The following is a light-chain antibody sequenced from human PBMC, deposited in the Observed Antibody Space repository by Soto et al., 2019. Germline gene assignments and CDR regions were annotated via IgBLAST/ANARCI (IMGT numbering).Light chain of an antibody. CDR3: LLSYSAARV. CDR2: DTS. Sequence: QAVVTQEPSLTVSPGGTVTLTCGSSTGAVTSGHYPYWFQQKPGQAPRTLIYDTSNKHSWTPARFSGSLLGGKAALTLSGAQPEDEAEYYCLLSYSAARVLGTATKVTV. V-gene: IGLV7-46*01. J-gene: IGLJ1*01. CDR1: TGAVTSGHY.